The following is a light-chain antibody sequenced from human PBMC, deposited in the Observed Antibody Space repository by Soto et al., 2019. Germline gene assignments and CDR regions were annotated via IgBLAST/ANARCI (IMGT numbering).Light chain of an antibody. CDR2: GAS. J-gene: IGKJ2*01. Sequence: DIQMTQSPSVMSASVGDRVTITCRASQGINKALVWFQQKPGKVPKRLIYGASSLQIGVPSRFSGSGSGTEFTLTINNLQPEDFATYSGLQPSSYPRTFGQGAKLDFK. V-gene: IGKV1-17*03. CDR1: QGINKA. CDR3: LQPSSYPRT.